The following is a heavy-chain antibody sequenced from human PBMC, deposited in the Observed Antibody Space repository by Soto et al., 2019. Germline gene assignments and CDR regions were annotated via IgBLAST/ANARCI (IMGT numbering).Heavy chain of an antibody. J-gene: IGHJ4*02. CDR2: ISGSGGST. V-gene: IGHV3-23*01. CDR1: GFTFSSYA. Sequence: PGGSLRLSCAASGFTFSSYAMSWVRQAPGKGLEWVSAISGSGGSTYYADSVKGRFTISRDNSKNTLYLQMNSLRAEDTAVYYCARDMAGFCSSTSCYAYFDYWGQGTLVTVSS. CDR3: ARDMAGFCSSTSCYAYFDY. D-gene: IGHD2-2*01.